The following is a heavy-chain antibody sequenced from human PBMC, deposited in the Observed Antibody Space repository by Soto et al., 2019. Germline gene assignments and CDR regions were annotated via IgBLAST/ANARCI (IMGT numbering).Heavy chain of an antibody. CDR1: GGSISSSNW. Sequence: QVQLQESGPGLVKPSGTLSLTCAVSGGSISSSNWWSWVRQPPGKGLEWIGETYHSGSTNYNPSLQSRVTISVDKSKNQFSLKLSSVTAADTAVYYCARVVRVWFWSGYSTSFDYWGQGTLVTVSS. CDR3: ARVVRVWFWSGYSTSFDY. J-gene: IGHJ4*02. V-gene: IGHV4-4*02. CDR2: TYHSGST. D-gene: IGHD3-3*01.